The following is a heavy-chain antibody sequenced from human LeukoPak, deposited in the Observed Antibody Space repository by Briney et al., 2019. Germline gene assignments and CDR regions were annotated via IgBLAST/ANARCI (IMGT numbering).Heavy chain of an antibody. CDR3: AEGSGGWSHIDLDV. CDR1: EFTFSSYA. CDR2: ISAGCGTT. Sequence: PGVSLRLSCAASEFTFSSYAMTWVRQAPGQGLEWVSGISAGCGTTYYADSAKGRFSISRDNSKKTVYLQMNSLRAEDAAVYYCAEGSGGWSHIDLDVWGKGATVTVSS. J-gene: IGHJ6*04. D-gene: IGHD6-19*01. V-gene: IGHV3-23*01.